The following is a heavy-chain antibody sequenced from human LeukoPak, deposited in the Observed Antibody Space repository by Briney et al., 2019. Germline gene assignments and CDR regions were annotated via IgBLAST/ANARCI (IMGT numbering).Heavy chain of an antibody. D-gene: IGHD6-19*01. CDR1: GFTFNRCW. CDR2: IKSKTDGGTT. J-gene: IGHJ4*02. CDR3: TTEDTVAGTGFDY. V-gene: IGHV3-15*07. Sequence: TGGSLRLSCVVSGFTFNRCWMNWVRQAPGKGLEWVGRIKSKTDGGTTDYAAPVKGRFTISRDDSKNTLYLQMNSLKTEDTAVYYCTTEDTVAGTGFDYWGQGTLVTVSS.